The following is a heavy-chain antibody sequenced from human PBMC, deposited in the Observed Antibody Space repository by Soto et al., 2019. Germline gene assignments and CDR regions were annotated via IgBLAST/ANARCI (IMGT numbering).Heavy chain of an antibody. CDR1: GFTFSSYS. V-gene: IGHV3-21*01. J-gene: IGHJ4*02. Sequence: GGSLRLSCAASGFTFSSYSMNWVRQAPGKGLEWVSSISSSSSYIYYADSVKGRFTISRDNAKNSLYLQMNSLRAEDTAVYYCARDSSGWYYSDYWGQGTLVTVSS. D-gene: IGHD6-19*01. CDR3: ARDSSGWYYSDY. CDR2: ISSSSSYI.